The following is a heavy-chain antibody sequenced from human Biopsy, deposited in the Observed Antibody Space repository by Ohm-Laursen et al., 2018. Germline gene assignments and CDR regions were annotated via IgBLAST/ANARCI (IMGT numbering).Heavy chain of an antibody. D-gene: IGHD3-3*01. CDR1: GGSISDSTCH. J-gene: IGHJ4*02. Sequence: TLSLTCTVSGGSISDSTCHWGWIRQSPGKGLEWIGNIYYSGNTDYSPSLKSRVTISVDTSNNQFSLKLRSVTAADTAVYYCARQVDFWSGYVDYWGQGTLVAVSS. CDR3: ARQVDFWSGYVDY. V-gene: IGHV4-39*01. CDR2: IYYSGNT.